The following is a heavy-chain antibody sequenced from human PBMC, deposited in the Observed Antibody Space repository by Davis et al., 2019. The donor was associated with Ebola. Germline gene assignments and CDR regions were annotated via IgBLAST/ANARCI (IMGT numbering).Heavy chain of an antibody. Sequence: GESLKTSCAASGITFSSYAMSWVRQAPGKGLEWVSAISGSGGSTYYAESVKGRFTISRDNSKNTLYLQMNSLRAEDTAVYCCAKGRTGDPIYWGQGTLVTVSS. CDR1: GITFSSYA. J-gene: IGHJ4*02. D-gene: IGHD1-14*01. V-gene: IGHV3-23*01. CDR2: ISGSGGST. CDR3: AKGRTGDPIY.